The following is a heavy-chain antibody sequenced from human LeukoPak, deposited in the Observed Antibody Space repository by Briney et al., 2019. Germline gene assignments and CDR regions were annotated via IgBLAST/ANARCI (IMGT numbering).Heavy chain of an antibody. CDR2: ISSSGDYI. D-gene: IGHD3-10*01. CDR3: ASLMKHITMVRGVPFDY. J-gene: IGHJ4*02. CDR1: GFTFSRYS. Sequence: GGSLRLSCAASGFTFSRYSINWVRQAPGKGLEWVSSISSSGDYIYYADSVKGRFTISRDNAKNSLYLEMNSLRAEDTAVYYCASLMKHITMVRGVPFDYWGQGTLVTVSS. V-gene: IGHV3-21*01.